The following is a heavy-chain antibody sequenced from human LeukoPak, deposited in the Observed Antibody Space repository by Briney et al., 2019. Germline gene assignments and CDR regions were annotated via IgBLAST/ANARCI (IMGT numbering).Heavy chain of an antibody. CDR3: ARGPIVGAMYVKWAGRSKHAFDI. CDR1: GGSTSSSSYY. Sequence: SETLSLTCTVSGGSTSSSSYYWGWIRQPPGKGLEWIGEIYHSGSTNYNPSLKSRVTISVDTSKNQFSLKLSSVTAADTAVYYCARGPIVGAMYVKWAGRSKHAFDIWGQGTMVTVSS. J-gene: IGHJ3*02. V-gene: IGHV4-39*07. CDR2: IYHSGST. D-gene: IGHD1-26*01.